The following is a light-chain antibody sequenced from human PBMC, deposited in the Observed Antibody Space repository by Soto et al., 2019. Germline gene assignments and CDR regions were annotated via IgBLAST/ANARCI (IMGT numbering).Light chain of an antibody. CDR2: EVT. V-gene: IGLV2-14*01. Sequence: QSVLTQPASVSGSPGQSITISCTGTGSDVGGYKYVSWYQQYPGKAPKLIIYEVTNRPSGVSNRFSGSKSGNTASLSISGLQTEDEADYYCSSYTSSSTYVFGTGTKLTVL. CDR1: GSDVGGYKY. CDR3: SSYTSSSTYV. J-gene: IGLJ1*01.